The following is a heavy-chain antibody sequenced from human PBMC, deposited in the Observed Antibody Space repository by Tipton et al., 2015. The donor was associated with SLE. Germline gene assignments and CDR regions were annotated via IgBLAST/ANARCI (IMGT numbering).Heavy chain of an antibody. V-gene: IGHV3-15*01. D-gene: IGHD6-13*01. Sequence: GSLGLSCAASGFTFSNAWMSWVRQAPGKGLEWVGRIKSKTDGGTTDYAAPVKGRFTISRDDSKNTLYLQMNSLKTEDTAVYYCTTAADYYYYYMDVWGKGTTVTVSS. CDR2: IKSKTDGGTT. CDR1: GFTFSNAW. J-gene: IGHJ6*03. CDR3: TTAADYYYYYMDV.